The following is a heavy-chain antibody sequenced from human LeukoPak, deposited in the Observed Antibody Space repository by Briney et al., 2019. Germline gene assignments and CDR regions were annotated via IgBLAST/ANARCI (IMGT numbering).Heavy chain of an antibody. V-gene: IGHV3-48*03. J-gene: IGHJ3*02. CDR3: ARPNYYDSSGYYHVRAFDI. CDR1: GFTFSSYE. D-gene: IGHD3-22*01. Sequence: PGGSLRLSCAASGFTFSSYEMNWVRQAPGKGLEWVSYISSSGSTIYYADSVKGRFTISRDNAKNSLYLQMNSLRAEDTAVYYCARPNYYDSSGYYHVRAFDIWGQGTMVTVSS. CDR2: ISSSGSTI.